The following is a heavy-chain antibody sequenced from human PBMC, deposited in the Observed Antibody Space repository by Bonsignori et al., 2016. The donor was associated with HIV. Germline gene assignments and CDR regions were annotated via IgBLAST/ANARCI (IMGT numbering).Heavy chain of an antibody. V-gene: IGHV3-30*02. CDR2: IRYDGSNK. D-gene: IGHD6-6*01. Sequence: GESLKISCAASGFTFSSYGMHWVRQAPGKGLEWVAFIRYDGSNKYYADSVKGRFTISRDNSKNTLYLQMNSLRAEDTAVYYCAKDPMYSSSSGGRYFDYWGQGTLVTVSS. J-gene: IGHJ4*02. CDR1: GFTFSSYG. CDR3: AKDPMYSSSSGGRYFDY.